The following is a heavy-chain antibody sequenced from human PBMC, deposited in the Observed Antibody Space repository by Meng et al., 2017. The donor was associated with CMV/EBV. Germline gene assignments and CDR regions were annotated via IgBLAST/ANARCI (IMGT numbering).Heavy chain of an antibody. D-gene: IGHD3-16*01. CDR3: TTSMDGDDVSLRH. CDR2: FEPINGET. CDR1: GYTLNELC. Sequence: CKVSGYTLNELCIHWVRQATGKGLEGMGGFEPINGETKYTKKLQGRVTMTEDTSTNTAYMDLNSLRSDDTAVYYCTTSMDGDDVSLRHWGQGTLVTVSS. J-gene: IGHJ1*01. V-gene: IGHV1-24*01.